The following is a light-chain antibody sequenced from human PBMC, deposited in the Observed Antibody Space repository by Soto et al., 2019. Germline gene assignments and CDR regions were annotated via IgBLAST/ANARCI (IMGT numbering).Light chain of an antibody. J-gene: IGKJ1*01. CDR3: QQYENYWT. CDR1: QSISSW. Sequence: DIPMTQSPSTLSATAGDRVTITCRASQSISSWLAWYQHKPGKAPKLLIYDACNLDSGVPSRFSGSGSGTEFSLTISNLQPDDCATYYCQQYENYWTFGQGTRVEIK. CDR2: DAC. V-gene: IGKV1-5*01.